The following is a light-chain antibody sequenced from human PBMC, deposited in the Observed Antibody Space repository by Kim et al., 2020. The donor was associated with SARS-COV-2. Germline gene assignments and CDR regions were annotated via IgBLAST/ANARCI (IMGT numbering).Light chain of an antibody. J-gene: IGLJ3*02. CDR3: AAWDDSLNGWV. CDR2: SSY. CDR1: KSNLGSNT. V-gene: IGLV1-44*01. Sequence: GQRVTISCSGSKSNLGSNTVNCYQQVPGTAPKVVIFSSYQRPSGVPDRFSGSKSGASASLAISGLQSEDEADYYCAAWDDSLNGWVFGGGTKLTVL.